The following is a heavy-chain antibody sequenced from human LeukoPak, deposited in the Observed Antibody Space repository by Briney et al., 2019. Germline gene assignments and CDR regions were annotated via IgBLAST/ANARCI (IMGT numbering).Heavy chain of an antibody. CDR3: AKRGVVIRVILVGFHKEAYYFDS. D-gene: IGHD3-22*01. V-gene: IGHV3-23*01. CDR1: GITLSDYG. J-gene: IGHJ4*02. Sequence: GGSLRLSCAVSGITLSDYGMSWVRQAPGKGLEWVAGISGSGGGTKYADSVKGRFSISRDNPKNTLYLQMNSLRAEDTAMYFCAKRGVVIRVILVGFHKEAYYFDSWGQGALVTVSS. CDR2: ISGSGGGT.